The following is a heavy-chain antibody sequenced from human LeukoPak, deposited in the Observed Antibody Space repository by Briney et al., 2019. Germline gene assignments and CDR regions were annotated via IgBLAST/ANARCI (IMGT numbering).Heavy chain of an antibody. CDR3: AKVKGSEGYCSITSCLADY. V-gene: IGHV3-23*01. Sequence: GGSLRLSCAASGFTFSSYAMRWVRQAPGKGLELVSTISGSGGGTYYADSVKGRFTISRDNSKNTLYLQMNSLRSEDTAVYYCAKVKGSEGYCSITSCLADYWGQGTLVTVSS. CDR1: GFTFSSYA. D-gene: IGHD2-2*01. CDR2: ISGSGGGT. J-gene: IGHJ4*02.